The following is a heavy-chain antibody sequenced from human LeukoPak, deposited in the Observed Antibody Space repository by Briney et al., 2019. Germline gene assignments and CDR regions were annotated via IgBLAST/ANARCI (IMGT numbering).Heavy chain of an antibody. V-gene: IGHV4-59*01. CDR1: GGSISSYY. CDR2: IYYSGST. CDR3: ARTGNIVVVPAAILRGDWFDP. J-gene: IGHJ5*02. Sequence: PSETLSLTCTVSGGSISSYYWSWIRQPPGKGLEWIGYIYYSGSTNYNPSLKSQVTISVDTSKNQFSLKLSSVTAADTAVYYCARTGNIVVVPAAILRGDWFDPWGQGTLVTVSS. D-gene: IGHD2-2*02.